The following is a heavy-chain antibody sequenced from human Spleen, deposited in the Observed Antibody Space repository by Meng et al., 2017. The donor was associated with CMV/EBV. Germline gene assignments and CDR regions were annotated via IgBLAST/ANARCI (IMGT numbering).Heavy chain of an antibody. CDR1: GFTFSSYG. CDR2: IRYDGSNK. D-gene: IGHD3-3*01. CDR3: AKAPQQNYDFWNGYSYYFDY. Sequence: GESLKISCAASGFTFSSYGMHWVRQAPGKGLEWVAFIRYDGSNKYYADSVKGRFTISRDNSKNTLYLQMNSLRAEDTAVYYCAKAPQQNYDFWNGYSYYFDYWGQGTLVTVSS. J-gene: IGHJ4*02. V-gene: IGHV3-30*02.